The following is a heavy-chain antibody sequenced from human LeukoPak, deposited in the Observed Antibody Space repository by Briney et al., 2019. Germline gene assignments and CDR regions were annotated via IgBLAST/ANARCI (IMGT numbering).Heavy chain of an antibody. CDR3: ARAPARARLDY. Sequence: GGSLRLSRAPSGFIFSRYWMYCVPHAPGKGLEWVASIKLDGSEQYYVDSVKGRFTISRDNAKSSLYLQMNSLRAEDTAVYFCARAPARARLDYWGQGTLVTVSS. CDR2: IKLDGSEQ. J-gene: IGHJ4*02. CDR1: GFIFSRYW. V-gene: IGHV3-7*01. D-gene: IGHD6-6*01.